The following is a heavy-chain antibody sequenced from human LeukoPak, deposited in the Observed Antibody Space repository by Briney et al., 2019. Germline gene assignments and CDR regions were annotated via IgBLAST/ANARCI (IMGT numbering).Heavy chain of an antibody. CDR1: GASISSYY. Sequence: PPQTPSLTSTVSGASISSYYWSSLPQPPGKGLERIGYIFYSGSTPYTPSLQSRVTRSVDTAKDQFALKLTSVTAADTAVYYCASGPYPAAGTDHQFDYWGQGTLVTVSS. J-gene: IGHJ4*02. V-gene: IGHV4-59*01. D-gene: IGHD6-13*01. CDR3: ASGPYPAAGTDHQFDY. CDR2: IFYSGST.